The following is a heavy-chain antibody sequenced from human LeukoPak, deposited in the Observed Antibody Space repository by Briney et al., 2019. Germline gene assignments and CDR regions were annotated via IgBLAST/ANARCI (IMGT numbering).Heavy chain of an antibody. D-gene: IGHD3-16*01. CDR2: IIPIFGTA. CDR1: GGTFSSYA. J-gene: IGHJ4*02. Sequence: SVKVSCKASGGTFSSYAISWVRQAPGQGLEWMGGIIPIFGTANYAQKFQGRVTITADESTSTAYMELSSLRSEDTAVYYCAAGGIQPWGSQKWADYWGQGTLVTVSS. V-gene: IGHV1-69*01. CDR3: AAGGIQPWGSQKWADY.